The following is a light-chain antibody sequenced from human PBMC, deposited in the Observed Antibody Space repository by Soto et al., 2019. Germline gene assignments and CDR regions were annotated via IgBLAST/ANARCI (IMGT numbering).Light chain of an antibody. Sequence: EIVMTQSPATLSVSPGERATLSCRASQSVSSNLAWYQQKPGQAPRLLIYGASTRATGIPARFSGSVSGTEFTLTISSLQSEDFAVYYCQQYNNGPQVTFGPGTKVDIK. CDR2: GAS. CDR3: QQYNNGPQVT. CDR1: QSVSSN. J-gene: IGKJ3*01. V-gene: IGKV3-15*01.